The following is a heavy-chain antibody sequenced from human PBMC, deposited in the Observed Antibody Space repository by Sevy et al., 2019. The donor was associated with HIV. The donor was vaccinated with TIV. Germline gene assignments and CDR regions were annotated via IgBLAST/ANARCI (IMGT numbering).Heavy chain of an antibody. J-gene: IGHJ6*03. CDR1: GFTFSSYG. D-gene: IGHD5-12*01. CDR3: ARAGSGYEGGYYYYYYMDV. Sequence: GGSLRLSCAASGFTFSSYGMYWVRQAPGKGLEWVAVIWYDGSNKYYADSVKGRFTISRDNSKNTLYLQMNSLRAEDTAVYYCARAGSGYEGGYYYYYYMDVWGKGTTVTVSS. V-gene: IGHV3-33*01. CDR2: IWYDGSNK.